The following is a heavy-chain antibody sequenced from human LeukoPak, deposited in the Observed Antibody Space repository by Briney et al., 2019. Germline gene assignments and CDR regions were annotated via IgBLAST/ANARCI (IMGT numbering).Heavy chain of an antibody. D-gene: IGHD4-17*01. CDR2: ISSSSSTI. CDR1: GFTFSSYS. J-gene: IGHJ3*02. Sequence: GGSLRLSCAASGFTFSSYSMNWVRQAPGKGLEWVSYISSSSSTIYYADSVKGRFTISRDNAKNSLYLQMNSLRAEDKAVYYCARTDYGDYAPPYDAFDIWGQGTMVTVSS. CDR3: ARTDYGDYAPPYDAFDI. V-gene: IGHV3-48*01.